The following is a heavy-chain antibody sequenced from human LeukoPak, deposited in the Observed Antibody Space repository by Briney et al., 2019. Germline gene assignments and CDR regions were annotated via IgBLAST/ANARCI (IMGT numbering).Heavy chain of an antibody. CDR1: GYTFTGYY. D-gene: IGHD4-17*01. J-gene: IGHJ5*02. CDR2: VNPNSGGT. V-gene: IGHV1-2*04. Sequence: ASVKVSCKASGYTFTGYYMHWVRQAPGQGLEWMGWVNPNSGGTNYAQKFQGWVTMTRDTSISTAYMELSRLRSDDTAVYYCARERGDYAGFWFDPWGQGTLVTVSS. CDR3: ARERGDYAGFWFDP.